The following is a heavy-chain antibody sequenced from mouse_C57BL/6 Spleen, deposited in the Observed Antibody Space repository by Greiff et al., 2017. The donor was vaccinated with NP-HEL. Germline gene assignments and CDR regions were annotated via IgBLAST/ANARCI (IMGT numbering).Heavy chain of an antibody. CDR3: ARGGDYDGFDY. CDR1: GYAFSSYW. J-gene: IGHJ2*01. V-gene: IGHV1-80*01. Sequence: VQLQQSGAELVKPGASVKISCKASGYAFSSYWMNWVKQRPGKGLEWIGQIYPGDGATNYNGKFKGKATLTADKSSSTAYMQLSSLTSEDSAVYFCARGGDYDGFDYWGQGTTLTVSS. D-gene: IGHD2-4*01. CDR2: IYPGDGAT.